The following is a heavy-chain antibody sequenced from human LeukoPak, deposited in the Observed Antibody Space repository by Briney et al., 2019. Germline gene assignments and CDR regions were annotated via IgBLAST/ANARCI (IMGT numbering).Heavy chain of an antibody. CDR2: IRYDGSNK. CDR3: AKDRNLYFDY. D-gene: IGHD1-1*01. CDR1: GFTFSTYS. J-gene: IGHJ4*02. Sequence: GGSLRLSCAASGFTFSTYSMNWVRQAPGKGLEWVAFIRYDGSNKYYADSVKGRFTISRDNSKNTLYLQMNSLRAEDTAVYYCAKDRNLYFDYWGQGTLVTVSS. V-gene: IGHV3-30*02.